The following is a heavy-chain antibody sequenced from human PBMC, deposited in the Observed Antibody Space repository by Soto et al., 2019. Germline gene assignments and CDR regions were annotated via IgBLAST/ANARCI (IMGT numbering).Heavy chain of an antibody. Sequence: SGPTLVNPTQTLTLTCTFSGFSLSTSGMCVSWIRQPPGKALEWLARIDWDDDKYYSTSLKTRLTISKDTSKNQVVLTMTNMDPVDTATYYCARIPPDYGDYELIDYWGQGTRVTVSS. D-gene: IGHD4-17*01. J-gene: IGHJ4*02. V-gene: IGHV2-70*11. CDR3: ARIPPDYGDYELIDY. CDR1: GFSLSTSGMC. CDR2: IDWDDDK.